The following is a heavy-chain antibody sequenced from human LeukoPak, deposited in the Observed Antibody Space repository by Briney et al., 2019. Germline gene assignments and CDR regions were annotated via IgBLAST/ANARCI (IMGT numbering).Heavy chain of an antibody. D-gene: IGHD3-9*01. V-gene: IGHV4-59*01. CDR1: GGSISSYY. CDR2: IYYSGST. Sequence: TLSLTCTVSGGSISSYYWSWIRQPPGKGLEWIGYIYYSGSTNYNPSLKSRVTISVDTSKNQFSLKLSSVTAADTAVYYCARVLSDDILTGYFFGAFDIWAKGQWSPSLQ. CDR3: ARVLSDDILTGYFFGAFDI. J-gene: IGHJ3*02.